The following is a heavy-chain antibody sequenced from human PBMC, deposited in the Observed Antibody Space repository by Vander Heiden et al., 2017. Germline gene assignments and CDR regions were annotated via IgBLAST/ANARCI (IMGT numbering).Heavy chain of an antibody. CDR2: ISWNSGSI. Sequence: EVQLVESGVGLVQPGRSLRLSCAASGFTFDDFAMHWFRQAPGKGLEWVSGISWNSGSIGYANSVKGRFTISRDNAKNTLYLQMNSLRAEDTALYYCTKAYDSYSSGPPDYWGQGTLVTVSS. CDR3: TKAYDSYSSGPPDY. J-gene: IGHJ4*02. CDR1: GFTFDDFA. V-gene: IGHV3-9*01. D-gene: IGHD6-25*01.